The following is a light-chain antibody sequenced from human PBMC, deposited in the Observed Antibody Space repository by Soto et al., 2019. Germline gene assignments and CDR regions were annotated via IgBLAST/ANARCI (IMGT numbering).Light chain of an antibody. Sequence: EMVLTQSPATLSVSPEERAALSCMASQSISSNLAWYQQKPGQAPRLLIYGASTRATGIPVRFSGSMSGTDFTLTISSLQPEDFAVYFCHQDFNLPWTFGQGTKVDI. CDR3: HQDFNLPWT. J-gene: IGKJ1*01. V-gene: IGKV3D-15*02. CDR1: QSISSN. CDR2: GAS.